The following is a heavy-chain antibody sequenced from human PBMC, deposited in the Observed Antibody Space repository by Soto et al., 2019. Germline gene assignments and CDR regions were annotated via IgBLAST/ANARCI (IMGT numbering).Heavy chain of an antibody. CDR1: GFTFSNYA. CDR2: ISYDGSNK. D-gene: IGHD3-3*01. J-gene: IGHJ4*02. V-gene: IGHV3-30-3*01. CDR3: ARDKRDLRFLEWSYYFDY. Sequence: QVQLVESGGGVVQPGRSLRLSCAPSGFTFSNYAMHWVRQAPGKGLEWVAVISYDGSNKYYADSVKGRFTISRDNSKNTLYLQMNSLRDEDTAVYYCARDKRDLRFLEWSYYFDYWGQGTLGTVSS.